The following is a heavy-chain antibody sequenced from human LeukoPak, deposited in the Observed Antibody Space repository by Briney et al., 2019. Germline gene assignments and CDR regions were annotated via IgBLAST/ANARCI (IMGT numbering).Heavy chain of an antibody. V-gene: IGHV1-46*03. Sequence: ASVKVSCKASGYTFTSYYMHWVRQAPGQGLEWMGIINPSGGSTSYAQKFQGRVTMTRDTSTSTVYMELSGLRSEDTAVYYCARGLGYCSSTSCYAFDYWGQGTLVTVSS. CDR2: INPSGGST. CDR3: ARGLGYCSSTSCYAFDY. D-gene: IGHD2-2*01. CDR1: GYTFTSYY. J-gene: IGHJ4*02.